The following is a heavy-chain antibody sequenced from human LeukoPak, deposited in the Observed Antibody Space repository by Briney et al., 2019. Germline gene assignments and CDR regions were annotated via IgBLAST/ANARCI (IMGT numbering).Heavy chain of an antibody. CDR1: GGSISSGDYY. CDR3: ARGIVVVPAAILGNWFDP. Sequence: SQTLSLTCTVSGGSISSGDYYWSWIRQPPGKGLEWIGEINHSGSTNYNPSLKSRVTISVDTSKNQFSLKLSSVTAADTAVYYCARGIVVVPAAILGNWFDPWGQGTLVTVSS. D-gene: IGHD2-2*02. J-gene: IGHJ5*02. V-gene: IGHV4-30-4*01. CDR2: INHSGST.